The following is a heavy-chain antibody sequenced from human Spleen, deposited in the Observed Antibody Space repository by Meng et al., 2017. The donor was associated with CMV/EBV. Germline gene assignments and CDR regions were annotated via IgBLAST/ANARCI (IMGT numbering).Heavy chain of an antibody. CDR1: GGSFSGYY. V-gene: IGHV4-34*01. Sequence: SETLSLTCAVYGGSFSGYYWSWIRQPPGKGLEWIGEINHGGSTNYNPSLKSRVTISVDTSKNQFSLKLSSVTAADTAVYYCARGPRGYYYGMDVWGQGTTVTVSS. D-gene: IGHD3-10*01. CDR3: ARGPRGYYYGMDV. J-gene: IGHJ6*02. CDR2: INHGGST.